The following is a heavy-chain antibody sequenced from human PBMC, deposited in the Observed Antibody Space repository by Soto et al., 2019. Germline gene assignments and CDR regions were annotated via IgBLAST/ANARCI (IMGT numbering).Heavy chain of an antibody. J-gene: IGHJ4*02. Sequence: VQLVQSGAELKKPGASVRVSCKASGYTFTSFGVSWVRQAPGQGPEWMGWISPETGKPAYSYKFQDRVSMTADASTTTFYVALGSLRSADTAVYYCTRDLLVISPSTVTTDAYWGQGTLVTVSS. V-gene: IGHV1-18*04. CDR2: ISPETGKP. CDR3: TRDLLVISPSTVTTDAY. D-gene: IGHD4-17*01. CDR1: GYTFTSFG.